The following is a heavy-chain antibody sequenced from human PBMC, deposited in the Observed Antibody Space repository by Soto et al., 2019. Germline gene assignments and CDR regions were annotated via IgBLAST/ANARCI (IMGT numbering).Heavy chain of an antibody. J-gene: IGHJ4*02. Sequence: GGSLRLSCAASGFTFSSYAMSWVRQAPGKGLEWVSAISGSGGSTYYADSVKGRFTISRDNSKNTLYLQMNSLRAEDTAVYYCAKLISSSSWYGVDYWGQGTLVTVSS. CDR2: ISGSGGST. CDR3: AKLISSSSWYGVDY. D-gene: IGHD6-13*01. V-gene: IGHV3-23*01. CDR1: GFTFSSYA.